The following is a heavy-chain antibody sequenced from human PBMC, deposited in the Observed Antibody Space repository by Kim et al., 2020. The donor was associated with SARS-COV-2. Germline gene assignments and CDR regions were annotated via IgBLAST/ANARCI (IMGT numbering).Heavy chain of an antibody. J-gene: IGHJ3*02. V-gene: IGHV1-46*01. CDR3: ARDGLVVVQYDAFDI. Sequence: QKFQGRVTMTRDTSTSTVYMELSSLRSEDTAVYYCARDGLVVVQYDAFDIWGQGTMVTVSS. D-gene: IGHD2-2*01.